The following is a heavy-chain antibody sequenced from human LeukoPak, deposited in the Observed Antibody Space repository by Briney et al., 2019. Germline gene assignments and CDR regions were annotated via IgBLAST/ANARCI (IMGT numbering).Heavy chain of an antibody. CDR3: ASGAGWESGY. J-gene: IGHJ4*02. CDR1: GSTSSRNF. CDR2: INRDGSEK. V-gene: IGHV3-7*01. D-gene: IGHD1-26*01. Sequence: GGSLRLSCAVSGSTSSRNFMSWVRQTPEKGLEWVANINRDGSEKNYVDSAKGRFTISRDNAKNSLFLQMNSLRAEDTAIYYCASGAGWESGYWGQGTLVTVSS.